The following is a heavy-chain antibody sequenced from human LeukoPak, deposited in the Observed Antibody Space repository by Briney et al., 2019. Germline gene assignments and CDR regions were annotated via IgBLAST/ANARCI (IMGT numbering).Heavy chain of an antibody. CDR2: IYPSDSDT. CDR3: ARRHYYYDRSGFYYYFDT. Sequence: GESLKISCEGPRHSFHSQWIGWVRQLPGKGLEWMGIIYPSDSDTRYSPSFQGQVTLSADKSISTAYLQWSSLKASDTAMYYCARRHYYYDRSGFYYYFDTWGQGTQVTVTS. J-gene: IGHJ4*02. D-gene: IGHD3-22*01. V-gene: IGHV5-51*01. CDR1: RHSFHSQW.